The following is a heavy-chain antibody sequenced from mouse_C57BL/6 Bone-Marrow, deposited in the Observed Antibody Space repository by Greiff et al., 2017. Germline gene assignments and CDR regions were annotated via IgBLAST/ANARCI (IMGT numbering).Heavy chain of an antibody. Sequence: VQLQQPGAELVKPGASVKMSCKASGYTFTSYWITWVTQRPGQGLEWIGDIYPGSGSTNYNEKFKSKATLTVDTSSSTAYMQLSSLTSEDSAVYYCARVIYYEYDEVYYYAMDYWGQGTSVTVSS. CDR1: GYTFTSYW. CDR2: IYPGSGST. V-gene: IGHV1-55*01. D-gene: IGHD2-4*01. CDR3: ARVIYYEYDEVYYYAMDY. J-gene: IGHJ4*01.